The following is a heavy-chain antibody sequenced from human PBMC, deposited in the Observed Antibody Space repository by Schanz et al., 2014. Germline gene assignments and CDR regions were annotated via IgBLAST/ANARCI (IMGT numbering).Heavy chain of an antibody. D-gene: IGHD6-6*01. CDR2: ISNSGYTI. Sequence: QVQLVESGGGLVKPGGSLRLSCAASGFTFSDYYMNWIRQAPGKGLEWVSYISNSGYTIYYADSVKGRFTISRDNAKTSLYLKITSRRAEDTAVYYCARAPPPYSSSPYYWYYGMDVWGQGTTVTVSS. J-gene: IGHJ6*02. CDR1: GFTFSDYY. V-gene: IGHV3-11*01. CDR3: ARAPPPYSSSPYYWYYGMDV.